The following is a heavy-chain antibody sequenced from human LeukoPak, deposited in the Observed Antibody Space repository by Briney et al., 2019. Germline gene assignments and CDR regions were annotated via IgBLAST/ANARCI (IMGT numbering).Heavy chain of an antibody. Sequence: PGGSLRLSCAASGFAFSSYSMNWVRQAPGKGLEWVSSISSSSSYIYYADSVKGRFTISRDNAKNSLYLQMNSLRAEDTAVYYCARRNSSGWFPFDYWGQGTLVTVSS. CDR1: GFAFSSYS. D-gene: IGHD6-19*01. J-gene: IGHJ4*02. V-gene: IGHV3-21*01. CDR2: ISSSSSYI. CDR3: ARRNSSGWFPFDY.